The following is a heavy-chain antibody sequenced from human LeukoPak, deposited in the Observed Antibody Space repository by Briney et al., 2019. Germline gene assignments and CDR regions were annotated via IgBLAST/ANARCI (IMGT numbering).Heavy chain of an antibody. CDR2: IYYSGST. V-gene: IGHV4-39*07. D-gene: IGHD3-22*01. Sequence: SETLSLTCTVSGGSISSSSYYWGWIRQPPGKGLEWIGSIYYSGSTYYNPSLKSRVTISVDTSKNQFSLKLSSVTAADTAVYYCARGTRSSGYYRGNWFDPWGQGTLVTVSS. CDR1: GGSISSSSYY. J-gene: IGHJ5*02. CDR3: ARGTRSSGYYRGNWFDP.